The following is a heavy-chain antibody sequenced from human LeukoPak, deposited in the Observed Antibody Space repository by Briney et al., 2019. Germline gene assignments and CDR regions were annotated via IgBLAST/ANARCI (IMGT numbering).Heavy chain of an antibody. Sequence: GGSLRLSCTASGFTFSSYEMNWVRQAPGKGLEWVSCISSSGSTIYYADSVKGRFTISRDNAKNPLYLQMNSLRAEDTAVYYCAELGITMIGGVWGKGTTVTISS. V-gene: IGHV3-48*03. CDR3: AELGITMIGGV. CDR1: GFTFSSYE. J-gene: IGHJ6*04. CDR2: ISSSGSTI. D-gene: IGHD3-10*02.